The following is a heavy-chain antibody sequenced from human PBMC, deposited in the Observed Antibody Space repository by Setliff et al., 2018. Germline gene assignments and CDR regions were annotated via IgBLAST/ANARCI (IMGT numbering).Heavy chain of an antibody. D-gene: IGHD3-10*01. CDR3: ARGPISGSGTYYGAD. Sequence: GESLKISCAASGFVFGTYGMHWVRQAPGKGLDWVASVRFDGSYKVYADSVKGRFTISRDNSENTLFLQMTSLTSEDTAEYFCARGPISGSGTYYGADWGQGTLVTVSS. CDR2: VRFDGSYK. J-gene: IGHJ4*02. CDR1: GFVFGTYG. V-gene: IGHV3-30*02.